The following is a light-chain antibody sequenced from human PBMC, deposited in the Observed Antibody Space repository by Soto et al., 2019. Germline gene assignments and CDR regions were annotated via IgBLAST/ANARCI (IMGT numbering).Light chain of an antibody. J-gene: IGKJ1*01. CDR2: DAS. V-gene: IGKV1-5*01. CDR3: QQYNSYQGT. Sequence: DIQMTQSPSTLSASVGDRVTITCRASHNIGSWLAWYQQKPGKAPKLLIYDASSLESGVPSRFSGSGSGTEFTLTISSLQPDEFATYYCQQYNSYQGTFGQGTKVDIK. CDR1: HNIGSW.